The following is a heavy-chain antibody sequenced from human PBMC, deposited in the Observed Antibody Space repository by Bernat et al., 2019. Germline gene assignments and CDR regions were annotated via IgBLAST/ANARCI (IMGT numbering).Heavy chain of an antibody. D-gene: IGHD3-22*01. CDR3: ARDNYDSSGSGMDV. J-gene: IGHJ6*02. V-gene: IGHV3-66*01. CDR2: IYSGGST. CDR1: GFTVSSNY. Sequence: EVQLVESGGGLVQPGGSLRLSCAASGFTVSSNYMSWVRQAPGKGLEWVSVIYSGGSTYYADAVKGRFTISRDNSKNTLYLQMNSLRAEDTAVYYCARDNYDSSGSGMDVWGQGTTVTVSS.